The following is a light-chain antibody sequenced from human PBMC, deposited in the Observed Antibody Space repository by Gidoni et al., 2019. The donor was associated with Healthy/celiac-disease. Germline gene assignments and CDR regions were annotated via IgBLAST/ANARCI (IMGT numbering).Light chain of an antibody. CDR2: AAS. CDR1: QSISSY. Sequence: DIQMTQSPSSLSASVGDRVTITCRASQSISSYVNWYQQKPGKDPKLLIYAASSLQSGVPSRFSGSGSGTDFTLTISSLQPEDFATYYCQQSYSTPLYTFGQGTKLEIK. V-gene: IGKV1-39*01. CDR3: QQSYSTPLYT. J-gene: IGKJ2*01.